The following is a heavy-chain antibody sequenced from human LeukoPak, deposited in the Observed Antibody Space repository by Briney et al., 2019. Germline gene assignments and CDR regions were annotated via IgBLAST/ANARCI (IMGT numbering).Heavy chain of an antibody. CDR3: ARVDRRGYSDYTAILPDY. V-gene: IGHV5-51*01. CDR1: GYSFTSYW. J-gene: IGHJ4*02. D-gene: IGHD5-12*01. CDR2: IYPGDSDT. Sequence: GESLKISCKGSGYSFTSYWIGWVRQMPGKGLEWMGIIYPGDSDTRYSPSFQGQVTVSADKSISTAYLQWNSLKASDTAMYYCARVDRRGYSDYTAILPDYWGQGTLVTVSS.